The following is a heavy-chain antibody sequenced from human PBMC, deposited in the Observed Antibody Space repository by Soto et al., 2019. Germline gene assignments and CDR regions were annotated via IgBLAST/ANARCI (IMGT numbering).Heavy chain of an antibody. J-gene: IGHJ4*02. CDR2: IYYSGST. Sequence: QLQLQESGPGLVKPSETLSLTCTVSGGSISSSSYYWGWIRQPPGKGLEWIGSIYYSGSTYYNPSLKSRVTISVDTSKNQFSLKLSSVTAADTAVYYCARLVRSRGIYFDYWGQGTLVTVSS. CDR1: GGSISSSSYY. D-gene: IGHD3-16*01. CDR3: ARLVRSRGIYFDY. V-gene: IGHV4-39*01.